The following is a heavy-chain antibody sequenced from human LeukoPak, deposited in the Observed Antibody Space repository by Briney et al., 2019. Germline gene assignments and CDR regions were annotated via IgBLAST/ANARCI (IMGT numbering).Heavy chain of an antibody. CDR2: SSSSGSHI. D-gene: IGHD3-10*01. J-gene: IGHJ4*02. Sequence: GGSLRLSCAASGFTFHNYSMNWVRQAPGKGLEWVSSSSSSGSHIYYADSVKGRFTISRDNAKNSLFLQMSSLRGEDTAVYYCAGENVQAGSPKFGGRGPGVTVSA. V-gene: IGHV3-21*01. CDR3: AGENVQAGSPKF. CDR1: GFTFHNYS.